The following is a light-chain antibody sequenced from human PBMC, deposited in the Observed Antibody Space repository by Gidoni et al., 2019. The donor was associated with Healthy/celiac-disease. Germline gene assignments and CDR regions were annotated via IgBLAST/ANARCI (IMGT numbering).Light chain of an antibody. CDR2: GAS. J-gene: IGKJ1*01. CDR3: QKYGSSPRT. CDR1: QSVSSSY. V-gene: IGKV3-20*01. Sequence: EIVFTQSPVTLSFSPGERATLSCRASQSVSSSYLAWYQQKPGQAPRLLIYGASIRATGIPDRVSGSGFGTDFTLTISRLEHEDFAVYYCQKYGSSPRTFGQGTKLEIK.